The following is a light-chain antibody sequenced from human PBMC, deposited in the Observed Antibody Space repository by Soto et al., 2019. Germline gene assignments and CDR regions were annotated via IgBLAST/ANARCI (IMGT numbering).Light chain of an antibody. CDR2: GAT. CDR1: ESVSSN. CDR3: QQYNNWPLT. J-gene: IGKJ4*01. Sequence: TQSPSTLSASKGDRVTITCRASESVSSNLAWYQQKPGQPPRLLIYGATTRATGIPARFSGSGSGTEFTLTISSLQSEDFAVYYCQQYNNWPLTFGGGTKVDIK. V-gene: IGKV3D-15*01.